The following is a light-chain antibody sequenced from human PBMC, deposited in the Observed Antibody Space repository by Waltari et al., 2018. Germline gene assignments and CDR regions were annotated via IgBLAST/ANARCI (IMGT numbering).Light chain of an antibody. V-gene: IGLV3-19*01. CDR3: RSRDSSASHVL. CDR2: GKN. J-gene: IGLJ2*01. CDR1: SLRASY. Sequence: SSELTQDPAVSVALGQTVRITCQGASLRASYASWYQQKSGQAPVLVLFGKNKRPSGSPDRLSGYNSETTTSLTITGAQAEDEADDYCRSRDSSASHVLFAGGTKLTVL.